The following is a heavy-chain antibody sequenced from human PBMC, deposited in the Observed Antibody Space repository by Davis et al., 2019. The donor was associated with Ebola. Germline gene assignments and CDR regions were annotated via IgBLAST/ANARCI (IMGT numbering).Heavy chain of an antibody. D-gene: IGHD6-25*01. J-gene: IGHJ4*02. V-gene: IGHV3-7*01. CDR2: IKQDGSDK. CDR1: GFTFSSYS. CDR3: ARGHSSGWEKGVCDY. Sequence: PGGSLRLSCAASGFTFSSYSMNWVRQAPGKGLEWVANIKQDGSDKFYVDSVRGRFTISKDNAKNSLYLQMNSLRAEDTAVYYCARGHSSGWEKGVCDYWGQGTLVTVSS.